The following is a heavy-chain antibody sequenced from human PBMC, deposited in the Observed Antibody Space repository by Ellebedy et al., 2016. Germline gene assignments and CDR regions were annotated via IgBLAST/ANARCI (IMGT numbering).Heavy chain of an antibody. CDR2: INPNSGGT. J-gene: IGHJ6*02. V-gene: IGHV1-2*04. Sequence: ASVKVSXXASGYTFTGYYMHWVRQAPGQGLEWMGWINPNSGGTNYAQKFQGWVTMTRDTSISTAYMELSRLRSEDTAVYYCARDPGGRGYGMDVWGQGTTVTVSS. CDR3: ARDPGGRGYGMDV. D-gene: IGHD3-16*01. CDR1: GYTFTGYY.